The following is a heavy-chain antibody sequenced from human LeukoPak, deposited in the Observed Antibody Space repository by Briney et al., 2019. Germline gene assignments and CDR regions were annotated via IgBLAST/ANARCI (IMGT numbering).Heavy chain of an antibody. CDR1: GFTFSTSA. CDR2: IGGNGAT. V-gene: IGHV3-23*01. J-gene: IGHJ4*02. CDR3: ARHSSQGTFDN. D-gene: IGHD2-15*01. Sequence: GGSLRLSCVGSGFTFSTSAMSWVRQAPGKGLEWVSAIGGNGATYYAESVKGRFTVSRDTSRNTLYLQMNSLRAEDTAVYNCARHSSQGTFDNWGQGALVTVSS.